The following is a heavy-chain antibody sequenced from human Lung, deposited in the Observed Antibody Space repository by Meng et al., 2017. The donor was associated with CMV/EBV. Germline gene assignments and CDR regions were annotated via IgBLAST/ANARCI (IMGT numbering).Heavy chain of an antibody. Sequence: GSLRLXXAVYGGSFSGYYWSWIRQPPGKGLEWIGEINHSGSTNYNPSLKSRVTISVDTSKNQFSLKLSSVTAADTAVYYCASASSGWYNNWFDPWGQGTXVTVSS. V-gene: IGHV4-34*01. CDR3: ASASSGWYNNWFDP. CDR2: INHSGST. D-gene: IGHD6-19*01. CDR1: GGSFSGYY. J-gene: IGHJ5*02.